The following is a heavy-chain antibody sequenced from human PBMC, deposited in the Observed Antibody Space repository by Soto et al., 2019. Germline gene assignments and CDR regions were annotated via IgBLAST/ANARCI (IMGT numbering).Heavy chain of an antibody. CDR3: ARGRQRGVLMVYVKYYGMDV. CDR1: GGSSSGYY. J-gene: IGHJ6*02. Sequence: SETLSLTCAVYGGSSSGYYWSWIRQPPGKGLEWIGEINHSGSTNYNPSLKSRVTISVDTSKNQFSLKLSSVTAADTAVYYCARGRQRGVLMVYVKYYGMDVWGQGTTVTVSS. CDR2: INHSGST. D-gene: IGHD2-8*01. V-gene: IGHV4-34*01.